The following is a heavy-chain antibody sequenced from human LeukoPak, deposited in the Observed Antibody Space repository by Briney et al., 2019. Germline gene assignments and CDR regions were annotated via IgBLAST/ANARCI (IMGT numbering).Heavy chain of an antibody. Sequence: PSETLSLTCTVSGASIRNSYWSWLRQPPGKGLEWIGYIYYTGSTNSNPSLKSRVTVSVDTSKNQFSLKLSSMTAADTAVYYCARLDRSGCEMGGTWFDPWGQGTLVAVSS. CDR3: ARLDRSGCEMGGTWFDP. D-gene: IGHD3-22*01. CDR1: GASIRNSY. CDR2: IYYTGST. V-gene: IGHV4-59*08. J-gene: IGHJ5*02.